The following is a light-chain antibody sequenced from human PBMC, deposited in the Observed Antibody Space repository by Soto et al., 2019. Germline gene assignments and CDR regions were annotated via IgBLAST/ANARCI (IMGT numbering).Light chain of an antibody. CDR1: QSISGW. CDR2: ETS. CDR3: QQYDTYTWT. V-gene: IGKV1-5*01. Sequence: DIPMTQSPATLSASIGDRVTIACRASQSISGWLAWYQQKPGKAPKLLIHETSSLERGVPSRFSGSGSGTEYTLTISSLQPDVLPIYYCQQYDTYTWTSGKGKKVKIK. J-gene: IGKJ1*01.